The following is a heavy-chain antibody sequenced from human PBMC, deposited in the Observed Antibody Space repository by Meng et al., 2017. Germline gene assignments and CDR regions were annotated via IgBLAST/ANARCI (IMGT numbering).Heavy chain of an antibody. CDR2: IYTSGST. Sequence: LRLSCTVSGGSISSGSYYWSWIRQPAGKGLEWIGRIYTSGSTNYNPSLKSRVTISVDTSKNQFSLKLSPVTAADTAVYYCARDTRYGSGSYVDYWGQGTLVTSPQ. CDR3: ARDTRYGSGSYVDY. J-gene: IGHJ4*02. D-gene: IGHD3-10*01. V-gene: IGHV4-61*02. CDR1: GGSISSGSYY.